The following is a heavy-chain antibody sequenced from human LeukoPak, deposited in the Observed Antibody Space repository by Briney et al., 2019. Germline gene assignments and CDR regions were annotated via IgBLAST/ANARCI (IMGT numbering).Heavy chain of an antibody. CDR3: ARSNSGSYFFARRAGNWFDP. Sequence: ASVKVSCKASGYTFTSYDINWVRQATGQGLEWMGWMNPNSGNTGYAQKFQGRVTMTRNTSISTAYMELSSLRSEDTAVYYCARSNSGSYFFARRAGNWFDPWGQGTLVTVSS. CDR2: MNPNSGNT. D-gene: IGHD1-26*01. CDR1: GYTFTSYD. V-gene: IGHV1-8*01. J-gene: IGHJ5*02.